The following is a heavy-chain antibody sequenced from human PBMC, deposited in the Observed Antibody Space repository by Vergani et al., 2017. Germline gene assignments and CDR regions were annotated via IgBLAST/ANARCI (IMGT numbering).Heavy chain of an antibody. CDR2: IIPIFGTA. Sequence: QVQLVQSGAEVKQPGSSVKLSCKASGGTFSSYDISWVRQAPGQGLEWMGGIIPIFGTANYAQKFQSRVTMTADESTSTAYMELSSLRAEDTAVYYCASGLGGGFDYWGQGTLVTVSS. D-gene: IGHD3-16*01. J-gene: IGHJ4*02. V-gene: IGHV1-69*13. CDR1: GGTFSSYD. CDR3: ASGLGGGFDY.